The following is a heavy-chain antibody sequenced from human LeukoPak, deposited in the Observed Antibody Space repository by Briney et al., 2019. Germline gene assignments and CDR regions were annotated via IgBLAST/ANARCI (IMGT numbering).Heavy chain of an antibody. CDR2: IYQDGSKK. V-gene: IGHV3-7*03. CDR3: ACTNTLDV. J-gene: IGHJ6*04. CDR1: GFIFSNYW. Sequence: GGSLTLSCAASGFIFSNYWMNWVRQAPGKGLEWVANIYQDGSKKNYVDSVRGRFTISRDNTKNSLYLQMNSLRAEDTAVYYCACTNTLDVWGKGATVTVSS. D-gene: IGHD2-8*01.